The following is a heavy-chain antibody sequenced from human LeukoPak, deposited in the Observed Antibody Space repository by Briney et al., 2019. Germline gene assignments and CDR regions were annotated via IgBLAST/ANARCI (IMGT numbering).Heavy chain of an antibody. CDR2: IRYDGSNK. D-gene: IGHD2-2*01. CDR1: GFTFSSYG. V-gene: IGHV3-30*02. J-gene: IGHJ3*02. Sequence: GGSLRLSCAASGFTFSSYGMHWVRQAPGKGLEWVAFIRYDGSNKYYADSVKGRFTISRDNSKNTLYLQMNSLRAEDTAVYYCAKDHPYQLPIRDAFDIWGQGTMVAVSS. CDR3: AKDHPYQLPIRDAFDI.